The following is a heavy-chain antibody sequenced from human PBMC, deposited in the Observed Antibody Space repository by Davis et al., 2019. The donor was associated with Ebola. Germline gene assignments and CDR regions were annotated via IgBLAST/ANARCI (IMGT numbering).Heavy chain of an antibody. CDR1: GFTFSSYG. CDR3: AKEGTTTIWVDSDN. V-gene: IGHV3-30*18. Sequence: GESLKISCAASGFTFSSYGMHWVRQAPGKGLEWVAVISYDGSNKYYADSVKGRFTISRDNSKNTLYLQMNSLRAEDTAVYYCAKEGTTTIWVDSDNWGQGTLVTVAS. J-gene: IGHJ4*02. D-gene: IGHD1-26*01. CDR2: ISYDGSNK.